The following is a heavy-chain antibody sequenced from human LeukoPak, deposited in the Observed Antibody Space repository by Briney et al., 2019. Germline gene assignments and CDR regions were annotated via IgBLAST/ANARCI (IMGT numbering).Heavy chain of an antibody. V-gene: IGHV3-23*01. CDR2: ISDSGGRT. Sequence: GGSLRLSCVVSGITLSNYGMSWVRQAPGKGLEWVAGISDSGGRTNYADSVKGRFTISRDSPKNTLYLQVNSLRAEDTAVYFCAKRGVVIRVILVGFHKEAYYFDSWGQGALVTVSS. D-gene: IGHD3-22*01. J-gene: IGHJ4*02. CDR1: GITLSNYG. CDR3: AKRGVVIRVILVGFHKEAYYFDS.